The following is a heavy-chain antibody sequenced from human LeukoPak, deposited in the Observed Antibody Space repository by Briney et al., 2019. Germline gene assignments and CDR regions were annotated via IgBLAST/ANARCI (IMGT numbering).Heavy chain of an antibody. D-gene: IGHD2-21*01. CDR3: ARLIHPRRPPYYYYYMDV. J-gene: IGHJ6*03. CDR1: GGSISSYY. Sequence: KPSETLSLTCTVSGGSISSYYWSWIRQPPGKGLEWIGYIYTSGSTNYNPSLKSRVTISVDTYKNQFSLKLSSVTAADTAVYYCARLIHPRRPPYYYYYMDVWGKGTTVTVSS. CDR2: IYTSGST. V-gene: IGHV4-4*09.